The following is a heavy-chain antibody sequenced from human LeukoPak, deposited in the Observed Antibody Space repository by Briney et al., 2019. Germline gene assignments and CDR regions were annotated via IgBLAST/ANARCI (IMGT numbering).Heavy chain of an antibody. J-gene: IGHJ4*02. CDR2: ISTRGTVS. CDR3: AGGSYDILTGYPKQIDY. V-gene: IGHV3-11*01. D-gene: IGHD3-9*01. CDR1: GLTFSDYY. Sequence: PGGSLRLSCGVSGLTFSDYYMSWIRQPPGKGLELVSYISTRGTVSYSADSVRGRFTISRDDARNSLFLQMNSLRTEDTAVYFCAGGSYDILTGYPKQIDYWGQGTPVTVSS.